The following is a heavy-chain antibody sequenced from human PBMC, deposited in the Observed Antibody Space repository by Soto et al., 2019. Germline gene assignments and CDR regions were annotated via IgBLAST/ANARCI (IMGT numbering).Heavy chain of an antibody. CDR2: IFYSGTT. V-gene: IGHV4-31*03. Sequence: SETLSLTCTVSGGSISSGGYFWSWIRQPPGKGLEWIGNIFYSGTTYYNPSLKGRVTISVDTSKNQFSLKLSSVTAADTAVYFCARGVLYWGQGTLVTVSS. CDR3: ARGVLY. D-gene: IGHD1-1*01. J-gene: IGHJ4*02. CDR1: GGSISSGGYF.